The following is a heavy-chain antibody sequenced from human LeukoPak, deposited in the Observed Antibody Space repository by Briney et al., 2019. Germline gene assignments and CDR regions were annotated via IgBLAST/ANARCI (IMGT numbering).Heavy chain of an antibody. D-gene: IGHD7-27*01. CDR1: GDSVSSNSAA. CDR2: TYYRSKWYN. J-gene: IGHJ6*02. V-gene: IGHV6-1*01. Sequence: SQTLSLTCAISGDSVSSNSAAWNWIRQSPSRGLEWLGRTYYRSKWYNDYAVSVKSRITINPDTSKNQFSLQLNSVTPEDTAVYYCARGLEEANWGWVESYGMDVWGQGTTVTVSS. CDR3: ARGLEEANWGWVESYGMDV.